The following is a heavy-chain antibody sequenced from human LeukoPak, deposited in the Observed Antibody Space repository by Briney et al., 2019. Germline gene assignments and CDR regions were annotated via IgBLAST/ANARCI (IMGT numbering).Heavy chain of an antibody. V-gene: IGHV1-69*06. CDR2: IIPIFGTA. CDR1: GGTFSSYT. CDR3: ARDSGSSWGLSGMDV. D-gene: IGHD6-13*01. Sequence: SVKVSCKASGGTFSSYTISWVRQAPGQGLEWMGGIIPIFGTANYAQKFQGRVTITADKSTSTAFMELSSLRSEGTAVYYCARDSGSSWGLSGMDVWGKGTTVTVSS. J-gene: IGHJ6*04.